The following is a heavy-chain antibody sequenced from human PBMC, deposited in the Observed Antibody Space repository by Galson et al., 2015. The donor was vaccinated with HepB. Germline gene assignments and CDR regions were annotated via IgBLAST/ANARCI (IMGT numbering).Heavy chain of an antibody. CDR3: ASTRWSGSYYYGMDV. D-gene: IGHD1-26*01. Sequence: SCKASGGTFSSYAISWVRQAPGQGLEWMRGIIPIFGTANYAQKFQGRVTITADESTSTAYMELSSLRSEDTAVYYCASTRWSGSYYYGMDVWGQGTTVTVSS. CDR1: GGTFSSYA. V-gene: IGHV1-69*01. CDR2: IIPIFGTA. J-gene: IGHJ6*02.